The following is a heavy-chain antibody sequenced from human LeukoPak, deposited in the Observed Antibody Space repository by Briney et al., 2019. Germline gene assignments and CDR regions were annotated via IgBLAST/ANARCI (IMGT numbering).Heavy chain of an antibody. Sequence: GGSLRLSCAASGFTFSSYSMNWVRQAPGKGLEWVSSISSSSSYIYYADSVKGRFTISRDNAKKSLYLQMNSLRAEDTAVYYCARDVFGVPPNYYMDVWGEGTTVTVSS. D-gene: IGHD3-3*01. CDR3: ARDVFGVPPNYYMDV. V-gene: IGHV3-21*01. J-gene: IGHJ6*03. CDR1: GFTFSSYS. CDR2: ISSSSSYI.